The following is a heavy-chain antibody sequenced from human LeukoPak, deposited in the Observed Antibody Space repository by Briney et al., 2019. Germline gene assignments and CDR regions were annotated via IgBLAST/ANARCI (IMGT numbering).Heavy chain of an antibody. Sequence: SQTLSLTXTVSGGSISSGSYYWSWIRQPAGKGLEWIGRIYTSGSTNYNPSLKRRVTISVDTSKHQFSLKLSSVTAADTAVYYCARRIAAAPMSWFDPWGQGTLVTVSS. CDR2: IYTSGST. V-gene: IGHV4-61*02. D-gene: IGHD6-13*01. CDR1: GGSISSGSYY. J-gene: IGHJ5*02. CDR3: ARRIAAAPMSWFDP.